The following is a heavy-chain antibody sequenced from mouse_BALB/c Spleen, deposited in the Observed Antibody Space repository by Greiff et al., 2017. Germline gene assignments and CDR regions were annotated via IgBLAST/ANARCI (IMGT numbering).Heavy chain of an antibody. Sequence: EVQVVESGGGLVKPGGSLKLSCAASGFTFSSYAMSWVRQSPEKRLEWVAEISSGGSYTYYPDTVTGRFTISRDNAKNTLYLEMSSLSSEDTAMYYCARDILSGGAMDYWGQGTSVTVSS. CDR2: ISSGGSYT. J-gene: IGHJ4*01. V-gene: IGHV5-9-4*01. CDR3: ARDILSGGAMDY. CDR1: GFTFSSYA. D-gene: IGHD1-1*02.